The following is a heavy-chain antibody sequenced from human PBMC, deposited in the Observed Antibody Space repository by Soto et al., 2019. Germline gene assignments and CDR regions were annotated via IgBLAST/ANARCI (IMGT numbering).Heavy chain of an antibody. V-gene: IGHV1-18*01. J-gene: IGHJ6*02. CDR1: GYTFTSYG. CDR3: ARARGYSSSSTYYYYYGMDV. CDR2: ISAYNGNT. Sequence: ASVKVSCKASGYTFTSYGISWVRQAPGQGLEWMGWISAYNGNTNYAQKFQGRVTITADKSTSTAYMELSSLRSEDTAVYYCARARGYSSSSTYYYYYGMDVWGQGTTVTVSS. D-gene: IGHD6-6*01.